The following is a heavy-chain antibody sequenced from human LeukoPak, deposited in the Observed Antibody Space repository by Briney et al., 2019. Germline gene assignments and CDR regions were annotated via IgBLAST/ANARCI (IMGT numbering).Heavy chain of an antibody. CDR2: IYHSGST. CDR1: GGSISSSNW. J-gene: IGHJ3*02. Sequence: SETLSLTCAVSGGSISSSNWYTWVRQPPEKGPEWIGEIYHSGSTNYSPSLKSRVIISVDKSKNQFSLKLSSVTAADTAVYYCARRNYYYDFDIWGQGTMVTVSS. V-gene: IGHV4-4*02. D-gene: IGHD3-22*01. CDR3: ARRNYYYDFDI.